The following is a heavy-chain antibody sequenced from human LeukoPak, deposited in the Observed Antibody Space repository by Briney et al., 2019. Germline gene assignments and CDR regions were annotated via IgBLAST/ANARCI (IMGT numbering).Heavy chain of an antibody. D-gene: IGHD6-13*01. CDR1: GGSITRSSYY. CDR2: IYYTGST. CDR3: ARDLIAAAGTSGY. J-gene: IGHJ4*02. Sequence: PSETLSLTCSVSGGSITRSSYYWGWIRQPPGKGLEWIGSIYYTGSTNHNPSLKSRVTISEDTSKNQFSLKLSSVTAADTAVYYCARDLIAAAGTSGYWGQGTLVTVSS. V-gene: IGHV4-39*07.